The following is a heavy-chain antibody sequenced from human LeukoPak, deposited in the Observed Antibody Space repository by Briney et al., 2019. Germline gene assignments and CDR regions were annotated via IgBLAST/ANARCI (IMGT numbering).Heavy chain of an antibody. CDR2: IYTCAST. CDR1: GGSISSYY. J-gene: IGHJ4*02. V-gene: IGHV4-59*01. CDR3: ARELGYGYDY. D-gene: IGHD5-18*01. Sequence: NPSECLSLTCTVSGGSISSYYWTWIRQTPGKGLEWIGYIYTCASTNYNPSIKSRITMSVDTSKNQGSLKLRSVTAADTAVYYCARELGYGYDYWGQRTLVTV.